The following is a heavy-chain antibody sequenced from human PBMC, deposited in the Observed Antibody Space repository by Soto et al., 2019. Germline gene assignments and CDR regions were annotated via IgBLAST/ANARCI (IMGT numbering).Heavy chain of an antibody. CDR2: TNSDGTDS. CDR3: AKSLYYYDSSPLGH. CDR1: GFDFEDYA. Sequence: GGSLRLSCAAAGFDFEDYAIHWVRQVPGKGLEWVSLTNSDGTDSYYMDSVKGRFTISRDNAKSTLYLQMDRLRPEDTALYFCAKSLYYYDSSPLGHWGQGTLVTVSS. J-gene: IGHJ4*02. D-gene: IGHD3-22*01. V-gene: IGHV3-43D*04.